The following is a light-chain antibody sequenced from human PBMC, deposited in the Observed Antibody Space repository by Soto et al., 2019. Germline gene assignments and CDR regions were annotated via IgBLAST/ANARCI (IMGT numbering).Light chain of an antibody. V-gene: IGKV3-20*01. CDR2: GAS. Sequence: ETVLTQSPGTLSLSPGERATLSCRASQRVSSNYLAWYQQKPGQAPRLLMYGASTRATGIPDRFSGSGSGTDFTITISRLEPEDFAVYYCQKFGRSPPSWTFGQGTKVEIK. J-gene: IGKJ1*01. CDR1: QRVSSNY. CDR3: QKFGRSPPSWT.